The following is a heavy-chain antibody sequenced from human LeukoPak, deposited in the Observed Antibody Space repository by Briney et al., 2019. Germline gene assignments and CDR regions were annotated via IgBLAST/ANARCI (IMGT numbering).Heavy chain of an antibody. J-gene: IGHJ3*02. Sequence: PSQTLSLTCTVSGGSISSGDYYWSWIRQPTGKGLEWIGYIYYSGSTYYNPSLKSRVTISVDTSKNQFSLKLSSVTAADTAVYYCAREVVVVPAAMVLEADAFDIWGQGTMVTVSS. CDR2: IYYSGST. CDR3: AREVVVVPAAMVLEADAFDI. CDR1: GGSISSGDYY. V-gene: IGHV4-30-4*08. D-gene: IGHD2-2*01.